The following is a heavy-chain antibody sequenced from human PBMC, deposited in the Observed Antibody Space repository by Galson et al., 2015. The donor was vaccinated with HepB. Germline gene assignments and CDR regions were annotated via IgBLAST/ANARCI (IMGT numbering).Heavy chain of an antibody. CDR1: GYSFSSYW. D-gene: IGHD6-13*01. CDR3: ARLPAAGMSYFDY. J-gene: IGHJ4*02. Sequence: QSGAEVKKSEESLKISCKGSGYSFSSYWISWVRQMPGKGLEWMGRIDPSDSYTNYSPSFQGHVTISADKSISTAYLQWSSLKASDTAMYYCARLPAAGMSYFDYWGQGTLVTVSS. CDR2: IDPSDSYT. V-gene: IGHV5-10-1*01.